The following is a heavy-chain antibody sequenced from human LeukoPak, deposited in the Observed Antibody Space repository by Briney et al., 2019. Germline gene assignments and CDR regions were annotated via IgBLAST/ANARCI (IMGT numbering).Heavy chain of an antibody. D-gene: IGHD4-23*01. CDR3: NGGGY. V-gene: IGHV3-7*02. Sequence: PGGSLRLSCAASGFAFRTYWTTWVRQAPGKGREWVANIKKDGSETFYVDSVKGRFTISRDNAQNSLYLQMNSLRAEDTAVYYCNGGGYWGQGTLVTVSS. J-gene: IGHJ4*02. CDR1: GFAFRTYW. CDR2: IKKDGSET.